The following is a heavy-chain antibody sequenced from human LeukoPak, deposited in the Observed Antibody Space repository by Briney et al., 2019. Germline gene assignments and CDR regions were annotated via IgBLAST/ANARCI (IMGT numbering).Heavy chain of an antibody. Sequence: SETLSLTCAVHGGSFSGYYWTWIRQSPGKGLEWIGEISQSGSTNHNPSLKSRITLSVATSKNQFSLKLTSLTAADTAVYYCARASDDEFYHYHGMDVWGQGTTVIVSS. D-gene: IGHD2-2*01. J-gene: IGHJ6*02. CDR3: ARASDDEFYHYHGMDV. CDR1: GGSFSGYY. V-gene: IGHV4-34*01. CDR2: ISQSGST.